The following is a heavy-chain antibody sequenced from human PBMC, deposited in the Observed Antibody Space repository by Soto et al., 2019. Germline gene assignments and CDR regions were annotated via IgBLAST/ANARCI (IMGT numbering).Heavy chain of an antibody. J-gene: IGHJ6*02. Sequence: EVQLLESGGGLVQPGGSLRLSCAASGFTFSNYAMSWVRQAPGKGLEWVSGLSDGGGSTYYADSVKGRFTISRDNSKNPLYLQMNRLRAEDTAVYYCARGGYGDRDVWGQGTTVTVSS. CDR1: GFTFSNYA. D-gene: IGHD4-17*01. CDR2: LSDGGGST. CDR3: ARGGYGDRDV. V-gene: IGHV3-23*01.